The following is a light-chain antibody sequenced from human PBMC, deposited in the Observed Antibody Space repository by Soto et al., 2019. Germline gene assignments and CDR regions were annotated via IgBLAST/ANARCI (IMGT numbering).Light chain of an antibody. V-gene: IGKV1-33*01. Sequence: DSQITQSPSSLSASVGDRVTITRQASQDISNHLNWYQQKPVKAPKLLIYDASNLETGVPSRFSVSGSGTDFTVTISSLHPEDFAPYSCQQYYNLPNPFGQGTRLEIK. J-gene: IGKJ5*01. CDR3: QQYYNLPNP. CDR2: DAS. CDR1: QDISNH.